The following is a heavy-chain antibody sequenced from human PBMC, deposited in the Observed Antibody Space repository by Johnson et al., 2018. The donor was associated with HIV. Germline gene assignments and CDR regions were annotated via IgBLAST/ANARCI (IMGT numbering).Heavy chain of an antibody. CDR3: ARKGPTSGRADAFDL. Sequence: QEQLVESGGAVVQPGRSLRLSCAASGFTSSTSVLHWVRQAPGKGLEWVSVISHDASHIFYADSVTGRFTISKDDYKNTVYLQMNSLRAEDTAVYYSARKGPTSGRADAFDLWGQGTMVTVSS. CDR2: ISHDASHI. J-gene: IGHJ3*01. CDR1: GFTSSTSV. V-gene: IGHV3-30*04.